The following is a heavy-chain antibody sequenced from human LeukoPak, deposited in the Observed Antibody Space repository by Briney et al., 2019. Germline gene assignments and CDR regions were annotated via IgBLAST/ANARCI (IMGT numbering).Heavy chain of an antibody. D-gene: IGHD7-27*01. CDR2: INSDGSST. CDR1: GFTFSGYW. V-gene: IGHV3-74*01. J-gene: IGHJ4*02. CDR3: ARHLGTYSDH. Sequence: PGGSLRLSYAASGFTFSGYWMYWVRQAPGKGLVWVSLINSDGSSTNYADSVKGRFTISRDNAKNTLYLQVNSLRADDSAVYYCARHLGTYSDHWGQGTLVTVSS.